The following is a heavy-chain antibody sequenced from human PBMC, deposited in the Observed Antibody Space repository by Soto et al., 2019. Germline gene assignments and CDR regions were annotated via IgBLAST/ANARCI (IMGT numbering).Heavy chain of an antibody. CDR2: IYSGGST. V-gene: IGHV3-53*02. D-gene: IGHD6-6*01. CDR3: ANFPRLGIAARRYYMDV. J-gene: IGHJ6*03. Sequence: EVQLVETGGGLIQPGGSLRLSCAASGFTVSSNYMSWVRQAPGKGLEWVSVIYSGGSTYYADSVKGRFTISRDNSKNTLYLQMNSLRAEDTAVYYCANFPRLGIAARRYYMDVWGKGTTVTVSS. CDR1: GFTVSSNY.